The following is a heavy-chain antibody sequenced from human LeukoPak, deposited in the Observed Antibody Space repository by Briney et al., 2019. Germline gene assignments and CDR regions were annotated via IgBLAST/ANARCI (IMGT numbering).Heavy chain of an antibody. V-gene: IGHV1-69*05. Sequence: SVKVSCKASGGTFSSYAISWVRQAPGQGLEWMGGIIPILATANYAQKFQGRVTITTDESTSTAYMELSSLRSEDTAVYYCARAMNPYSSSALFDYWGQGTLVTVSS. CDR3: ARAMNPYSSSALFDY. CDR1: GGTFSSYA. J-gene: IGHJ4*02. D-gene: IGHD6-6*01. CDR2: IIPILATA.